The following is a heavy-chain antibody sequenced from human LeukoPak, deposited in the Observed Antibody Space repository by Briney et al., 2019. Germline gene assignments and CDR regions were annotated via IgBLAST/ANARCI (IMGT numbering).Heavy chain of an antibody. CDR2: ISSSSSTI. CDR3: ARDLYSSSP. D-gene: IGHD6-6*01. V-gene: IGHV3-48*01. CDR1: GFTFSSYS. Sequence: PGGSLRLSWVASGFTFSSYSMNWVRQAPGKGLEWVSYISSSSSTIYYADSVKGRFTISRDNAKNSLYLQMNSLRAEDTAVYYCARDLYSSSPWGQGTLVTVSS. J-gene: IGHJ5*02.